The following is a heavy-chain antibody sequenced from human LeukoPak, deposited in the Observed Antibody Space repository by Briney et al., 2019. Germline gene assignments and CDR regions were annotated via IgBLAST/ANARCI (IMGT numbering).Heavy chain of an antibody. Sequence: PGGSLRLSCAASGFTFSSYAMSWVRQAPGKGLEWVSAISGSGGSTYYADSVKGRLTISRDNSKNTLYLQMNSLRAEDTAVYYCAKVVRYSSSHDAFDIWGQGTMVTVSS. CDR2: ISGSGGST. V-gene: IGHV3-23*01. CDR1: GFTFSSYA. D-gene: IGHD6-13*01. J-gene: IGHJ3*02. CDR3: AKVVRYSSSHDAFDI.